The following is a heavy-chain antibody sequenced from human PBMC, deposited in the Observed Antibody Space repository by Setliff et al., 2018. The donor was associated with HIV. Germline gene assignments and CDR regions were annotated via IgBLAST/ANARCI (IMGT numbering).Heavy chain of an antibody. V-gene: IGHV3-7*01. J-gene: IGHJ4*02. CDR2: VNPDGSEA. CDR3: ARDSRTGYFDS. CDR1: GFTFSSAW. Sequence: GGSLRLSCAASGFTFSSAWMGWVRQAPAKGLEWVASVNPDGSEASSVGSMKGRFTVSRDNAKNSLSLQMNSLRAEDTAVYYCARDSRTGYFDSWGQGTLVTVSS. D-gene: IGHD2-2*01.